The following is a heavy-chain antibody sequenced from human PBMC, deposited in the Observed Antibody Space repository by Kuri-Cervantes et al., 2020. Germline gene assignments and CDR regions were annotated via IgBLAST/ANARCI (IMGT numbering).Heavy chain of an antibody. CDR2: IYHSGST. D-gene: IGHD3-10*01. Sequence: SETLSLTCAVSGYSISSGYYWGWIRQPPGKGLEWIGSIYHSGSTYYNPSLKSRVTISVDTSKNQFSLKLSSVTAADTAIYYCARQTGEGSRLYSYYMDDWGKGTTVTVSS. CDR1: GYSISSGYY. J-gene: IGHJ6*03. CDR3: ARQTGEGSRLYSYYMDD. V-gene: IGHV4-38-2*01.